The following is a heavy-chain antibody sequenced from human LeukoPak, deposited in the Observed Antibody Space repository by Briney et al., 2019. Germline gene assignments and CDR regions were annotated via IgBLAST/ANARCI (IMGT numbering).Heavy chain of an antibody. CDR2: INSNNGNT. CDR3: ARDFAVTTQKYYYYYGMDV. V-gene: IGHV1-18*01. J-gene: IGHJ6*02. Sequence: APVKVSCKASGYTFTSYGISWVRQAPGQGLEWMGWINSNNGNTNYEQKFQGRVTMTTDTSTSTAYMELRSLRSDDTAVYYCARDFAVTTQKYYYYYGMDVWGQGTTVTVSS. CDR1: GYTFTSYG. D-gene: IGHD4-11*01.